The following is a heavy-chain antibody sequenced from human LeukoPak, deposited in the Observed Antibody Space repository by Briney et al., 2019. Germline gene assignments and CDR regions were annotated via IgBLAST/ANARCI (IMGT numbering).Heavy chain of an antibody. V-gene: IGHV3-48*03. CDR3: ARDNGDPRTYFDY. J-gene: IGHJ4*02. Sequence: PGGSLRLSCAASGFTFSSHEMNRVRQAPGKGLEWISYISSSGSSIYYVDSVKGRFTISRDNAKNSLYLQMNSLRAEDTAVYYCARDNGDPRTYFDYWGQGTLVTVSS. CDR1: GFTFSSHE. CDR2: ISSSGSSI. D-gene: IGHD4-17*01.